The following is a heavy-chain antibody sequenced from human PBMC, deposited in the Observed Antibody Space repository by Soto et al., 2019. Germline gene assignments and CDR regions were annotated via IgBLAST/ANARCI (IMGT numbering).Heavy chain of an antibody. CDR2: ISCCGGTA. CDR3: AKADGQQWLLPHLEN. Sequence: EVQLSESGGGLVRPGESPRLSCAASGFNFNKYAMSWVRQAPGEGLEWVSGISCCGGTASYADSVKGRFTIARDDAKNTLYLHMNSLRVEDTAEYYCAKADGQQWLLPHLENWGRGTLVTVS. V-gene: IGHV3-23*01. J-gene: IGHJ4*02. CDR1: GFNFNKYA. D-gene: IGHD6-19*01.